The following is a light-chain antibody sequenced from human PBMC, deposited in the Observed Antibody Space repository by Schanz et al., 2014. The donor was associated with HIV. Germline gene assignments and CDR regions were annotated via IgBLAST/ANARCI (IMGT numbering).Light chain of an antibody. J-gene: IGLJ3*02. CDR2: EVS. Sequence: QSVLTQPPFASGSLGQSVTISCTGTSSDVGGYNYVSWYQQHPGKAPKLLIYEVSKRPSGVSNRFSGSKSGNTASLTISGLQAEDEADYYCSSYTSSSTWVFGGGTKLTVL. CDR1: SSDVGGYNY. CDR3: SSYTSSSTWV. V-gene: IGLV2-14*01.